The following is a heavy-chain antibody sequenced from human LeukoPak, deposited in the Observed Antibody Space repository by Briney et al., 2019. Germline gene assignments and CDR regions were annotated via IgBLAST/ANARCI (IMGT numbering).Heavy chain of an antibody. CDR2: IYYSGGT. D-gene: IGHD1-1*01. CDR3: ARADRSISGTTCWFDP. Sequence: SQTLSLTCTVSGGSISSGDYYWSWIRQPPGKGLEWIGYIYYSGGTYYNPSLKSRVTISVDTSKNQFSLKLSSVTAADTAVYYCARADRSISGTTCWFDPWGQGTLVTVSS. V-gene: IGHV4-30-4*01. CDR1: GGSISSGDYY. J-gene: IGHJ5*02.